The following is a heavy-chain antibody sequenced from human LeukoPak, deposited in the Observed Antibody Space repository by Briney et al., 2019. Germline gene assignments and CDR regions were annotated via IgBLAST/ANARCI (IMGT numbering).Heavy chain of an antibody. Sequence: ASVKVSCKVSGYTLTELSMHWARQAPGKGLEWMGGFDPEDGETIYAQKFQGRVTMTEDTSTDTAYMELSSLRSEDTAVYYCATVPIRITMIDQGIWGQGTMVTVSS. CDR3: ATVPIRITMIDQGI. J-gene: IGHJ3*02. V-gene: IGHV1-24*01. CDR1: GYTLTELS. D-gene: IGHD3-22*01. CDR2: FDPEDGET.